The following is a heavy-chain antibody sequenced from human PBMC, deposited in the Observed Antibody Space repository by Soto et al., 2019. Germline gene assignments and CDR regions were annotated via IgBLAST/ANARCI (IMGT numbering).Heavy chain of an antibody. CDR1: GFTFSSYA. CDR3: ARVGYSGSYYAAFDI. J-gene: IGHJ3*02. D-gene: IGHD1-26*01. CDR2: ISYDGSNK. V-gene: IGHV3-30-3*01. Sequence: GGSLRLSCAASGFTFSSYAMHWVRQAPGKGLEWVAVISYDGSNKYYADSVKGRFTISRDNSKNTLYLQMNSLRAEDTAVYYCARVGYSGSYYAAFDIWVQGTMVTVS.